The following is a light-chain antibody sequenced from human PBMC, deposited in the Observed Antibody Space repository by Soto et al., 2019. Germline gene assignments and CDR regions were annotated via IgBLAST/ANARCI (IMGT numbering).Light chain of an antibody. V-gene: IGLV2-8*01. CDR1: SSDVGGYNF. J-gene: IGLJ2*01. CDR3: SSYAGSYILRV. Sequence: QSVLTQPPSASGSPGQSVTISCTGTSSDVGGYNFVSWYQQHPGRAPKLLIYEVTKRPSGVPDRFSGSKSGNTASLTVSGLQAEDEADYYCSSYAGSYILRVFGGGTKVTVL. CDR2: EVT.